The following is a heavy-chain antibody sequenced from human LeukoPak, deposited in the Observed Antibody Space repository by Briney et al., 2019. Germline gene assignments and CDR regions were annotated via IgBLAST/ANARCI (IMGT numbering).Heavy chain of an antibody. D-gene: IGHD1-26*01. CDR3: AREVRSYDAFDI. CDR1: GGSISSYY. Sequence: PSETLSLTWTVSGGSISSYYWSWIRQPPGKGLEWIGYIYYSGSTNYNPSLKSRVTISVDTSKNQFSLKLSSVTAADTAVYYCAREVRSYDAFDIWGQGTMVTVSS. CDR2: IYYSGST. J-gene: IGHJ3*02. V-gene: IGHV4-59*01.